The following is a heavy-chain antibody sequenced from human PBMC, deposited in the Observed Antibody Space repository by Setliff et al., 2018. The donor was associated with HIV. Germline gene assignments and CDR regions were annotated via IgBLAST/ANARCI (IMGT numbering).Heavy chain of an antibody. J-gene: IGHJ5*02. CDR3: ARGADHFDTSGYYSFFDP. Sequence: GASVKVSCKASGYTFNDNYINWVRQAPGQGLEWMGRISPDIGDTNYAQMFHGRVTMTRDTSISTAYMELSSLKSDDTAVYYCARGADHFDTSGYYSFFDPWGQGALVTVSS. CDR1: GYTFNDNY. V-gene: IGHV1-2*06. CDR2: ISPDIGDT. D-gene: IGHD3-22*01.